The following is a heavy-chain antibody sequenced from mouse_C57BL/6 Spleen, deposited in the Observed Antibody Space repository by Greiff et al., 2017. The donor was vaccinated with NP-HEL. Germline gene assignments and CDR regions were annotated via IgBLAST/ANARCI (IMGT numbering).Heavy chain of an antibody. Sequence: VQLQQSGPGLVQPSQSLSITCTVSGFSLTSYGVHWVRQSPGKGLEWLGVIWRGGSTDYNAAFMSRLSITKDNSKSQVFFKMNSLQADDTAIYYCAKKKDDYDSYAMDYWGQRTSVTVSS. CDR2: IWRGGST. J-gene: IGHJ4*01. V-gene: IGHV2-5*01. D-gene: IGHD2-4*01. CDR1: GFSLTSYG. CDR3: AKKKDDYDSYAMDY.